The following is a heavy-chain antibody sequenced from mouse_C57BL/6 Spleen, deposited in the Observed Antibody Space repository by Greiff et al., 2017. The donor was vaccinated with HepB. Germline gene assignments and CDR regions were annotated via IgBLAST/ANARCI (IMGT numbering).Heavy chain of an antibody. J-gene: IGHJ4*01. CDR1: GYTFTDYN. CDR2: INPNNGGT. D-gene: IGHD1-1*01. V-gene: IGHV1-18*01. CDR3: ARGGKFITTVVATYYYAMDY. Sequence: EVQVVESGPELVKPGASVKIPCKASGYTFTDYNMDWVKQSHGKSLEWIGDINPNNGGTIYNQKFKGKATLTVDKSSSTAYMELRSLTSEDTAVYYCARGGKFITTVVATYYYAMDYWGQGTSVTVSS.